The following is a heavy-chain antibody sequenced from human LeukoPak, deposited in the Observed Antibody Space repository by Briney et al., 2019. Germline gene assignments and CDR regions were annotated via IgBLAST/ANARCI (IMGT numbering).Heavy chain of an antibody. J-gene: IGHJ3*02. CDR3: ARDQGDAFDI. V-gene: IGHV4-59*01. CDR1: FGSINSYY. Sequence: SETLSLTCTVSFGSINSYYWSWIRQPPGKGLEWIGYIYYSGSTNYNPSLKSRVTISVDTSKNQFSLKLSSVTAADTAVYYCARDQGDAFDIWGQGTMVTVSS. CDR2: IYYSGST.